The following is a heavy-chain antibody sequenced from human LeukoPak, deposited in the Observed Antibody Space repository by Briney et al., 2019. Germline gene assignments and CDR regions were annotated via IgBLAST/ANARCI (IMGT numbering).Heavy chain of an antibody. CDR3: ATPPNWFDP. V-gene: IGHV3-21*01. J-gene: IGHJ5*02. Sequence: GGSLRLSCAASGFTFSSYSMNWVRQAPGKGLEWVSSISSSSSYIYYADSVKGRFTISRDNAKNSLYLQMNSLRAEDSAVYYCATPPNWFDPWGQGTLVTVSS. CDR1: GFTFSSYS. CDR2: ISSSSSYI.